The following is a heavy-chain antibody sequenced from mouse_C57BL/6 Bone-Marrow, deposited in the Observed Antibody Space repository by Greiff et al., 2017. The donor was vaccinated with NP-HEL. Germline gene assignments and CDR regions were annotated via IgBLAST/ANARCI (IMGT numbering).Heavy chain of an antibody. CDR1: GYTFTSYW. Sequence: QVQLKQPGAELVKPGASVKMSCKASGYTFTSYWITWVKQRPGQGLEWIGDIYPGSGSTNYNEKFKSKATLTVDTSSSTAYMQLSSLTSEDSAVYYCARGPVRSVEDYAMDYWGQGTSVTVSS. J-gene: IGHJ4*01. V-gene: IGHV1-55*01. CDR3: ARGPVRSVEDYAMDY. CDR2: IYPGSGST. D-gene: IGHD1-1*01.